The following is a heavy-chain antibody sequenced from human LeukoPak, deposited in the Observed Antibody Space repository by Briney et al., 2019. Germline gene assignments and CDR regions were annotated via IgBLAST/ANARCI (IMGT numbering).Heavy chain of an antibody. Sequence: GGSLRLSCAASGFAFSSQAMGWVRQAPGKGLEWVSVISDSGDSTYYADSVKGRFTISRDNSKNTLYLQMNSLRAEDTAVYYCAKDARRSSGWNFFDHWGQGTLVTVSS. D-gene: IGHD6-19*01. CDR1: GFAFSSQA. CDR2: ISDSGDST. V-gene: IGHV3-23*01. J-gene: IGHJ4*02. CDR3: AKDARRSSGWNFFDH.